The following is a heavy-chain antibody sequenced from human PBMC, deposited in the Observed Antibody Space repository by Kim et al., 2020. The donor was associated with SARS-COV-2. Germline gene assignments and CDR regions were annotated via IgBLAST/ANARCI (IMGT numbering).Heavy chain of an antibody. D-gene: IGHD2-21*02. CDR2: IYYSGST. Sequence: SETLSLTCTVSGGSISSGGYYWSWIRQHPGHGLEWIGYIYYSGSTYYNPSLKSRVTISVDTPKNQFSLKLSSVTAADTASYSCAWNLFGGDAPDAFDIWG. V-gene: IGHV4-31*03. J-gene: IGHJ3*02. CDR3: AWNLFGGDAPDAFDI. CDR1: GGSISSGGYY.